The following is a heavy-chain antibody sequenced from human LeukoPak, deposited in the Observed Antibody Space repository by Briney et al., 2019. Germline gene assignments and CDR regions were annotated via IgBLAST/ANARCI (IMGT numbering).Heavy chain of an antibody. Sequence: GGSLRLSCAASGFTFSSYAMHWVGQAPGKGLEWVAVISYDGSNKYYADSVKGRFTISRDNSKNTLYLQMNSLRAEDTAVYYCARDLQRYCSSTSCYRIDYWGQGTLVTVSS. D-gene: IGHD2-2*01. CDR1: GFTFSSYA. CDR3: ARDLQRYCSSTSCYRIDY. CDR2: ISYDGSNK. V-gene: IGHV3-30-3*01. J-gene: IGHJ4*02.